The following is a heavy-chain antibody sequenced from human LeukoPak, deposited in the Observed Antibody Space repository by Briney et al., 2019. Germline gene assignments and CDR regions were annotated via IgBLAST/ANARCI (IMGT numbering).Heavy chain of an antibody. D-gene: IGHD3-22*01. CDR2: VYYSGST. CDR3: AREKTAYYYDRSGFPEGAFDV. J-gene: IGHJ3*01. CDR1: GSSISSGGEY. Sequence: SETLPLTCTVSGSSISSGGEYWSWLRHLPGKGLEWIGYVYYSGSTYYNPSLESRITMSVDTTENQFSLKLTSVTAADTAVYYCAREKTAYYYDRSGFPEGAFDVWGQGTMVTISS. V-gene: IGHV4-31*03.